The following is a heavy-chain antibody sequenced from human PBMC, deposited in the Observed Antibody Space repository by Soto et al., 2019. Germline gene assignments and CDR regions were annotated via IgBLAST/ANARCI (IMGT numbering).Heavy chain of an antibody. CDR1: GSSISSGDYY. CDR2: IYYSGST. J-gene: IGHJ4*02. CDR3: AREHIRSGWYGEFDY. D-gene: IGHD6-19*01. Sequence: QVQLQESGPGLVKPSQTLSLTCTVAGSSISSGDYYWCWIRQPPVKGLERIGYIYYSGSTYYNTSLKSRVTMSVDTSNNQFSLKLSSVTAADTAVYYCAREHIRSGWYGEFDYWGQGTLVTVSS. V-gene: IGHV4-30-4*01.